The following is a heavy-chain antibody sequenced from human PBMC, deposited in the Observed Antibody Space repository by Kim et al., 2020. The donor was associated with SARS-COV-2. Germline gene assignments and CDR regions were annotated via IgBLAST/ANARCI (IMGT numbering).Heavy chain of an antibody. CDR1: GGTFSSYA. CDR3: AGLWFRELFPGYYYMDV. CDR2: IIPIFGTA. Sequence: SVKVSCKASGGTFSSYAISWVRQAPGQGLEWMGGIIPIFGTANYAQKFQGRVTNTADESTSTAYMELSSLRSEDTAVYYCAGLWFRELFPGYYYMDVWGKGTTVTVSS. V-gene: IGHV1-69*13. J-gene: IGHJ6*03. D-gene: IGHD3-10*01.